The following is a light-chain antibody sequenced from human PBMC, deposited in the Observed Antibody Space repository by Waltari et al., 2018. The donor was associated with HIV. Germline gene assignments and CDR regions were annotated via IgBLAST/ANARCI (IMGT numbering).Light chain of an antibody. CDR2: GAS. CDR3: QQANSFPFT. V-gene: IGKV1-12*01. Sequence: IQMTQSPSSVSASVGARVTITCRASQDVSRWLAWYQQKPGKAPKLLIYGASSLQSGVPSRFSGSGSGTDFTLTISSLQAEDFATYYCQQANSFPFTFGPGTKVDLK. J-gene: IGKJ3*01. CDR1: QDVSRW.